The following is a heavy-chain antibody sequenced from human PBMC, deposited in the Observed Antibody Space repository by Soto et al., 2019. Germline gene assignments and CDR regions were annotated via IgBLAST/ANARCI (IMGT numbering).Heavy chain of an antibody. CDR1: GGSMRSYY. Sequence: QVQLQESGPGLVKPSETLSLTCTVSGGSMRSYYWTWIRQPPGKGLEWIGYISYTGRTDYNPSLKSRVNISLDTSKNQFSLRLDSVTAADTAVYYCARDRAYGDYAYWGQGTLVTVSS. CDR3: ARDRAYGDYAY. CDR2: ISYTGRT. J-gene: IGHJ4*02. D-gene: IGHD4-17*01. V-gene: IGHV4-59*01.